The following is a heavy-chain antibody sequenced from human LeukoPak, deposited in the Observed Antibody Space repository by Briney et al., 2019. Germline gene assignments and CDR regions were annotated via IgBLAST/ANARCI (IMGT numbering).Heavy chain of an antibody. Sequence: GGSLRLSCAASGFTFSNAWMSWVRQAPGKGLEWVGRIKSKTDGGTTDYAAPVKGRFTISRDDSKNTLYLQMNSLKTEDTAVYYRTTKFPPRQITMVRDWGQGTLVTVSS. V-gene: IGHV3-15*01. J-gene: IGHJ4*02. CDR3: TTKFPPRQITMVRD. CDR1: GFTFSNAW. CDR2: IKSKTDGGTT. D-gene: IGHD3-10*01.